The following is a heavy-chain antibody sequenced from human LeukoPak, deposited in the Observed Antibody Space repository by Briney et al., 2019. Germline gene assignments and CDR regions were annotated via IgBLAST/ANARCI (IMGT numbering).Heavy chain of an antibody. J-gene: IGHJ4*02. V-gene: IGHV3-23*01. D-gene: IGHD6-13*01. CDR1: GFTFSSYG. CDR3: AKRGSAWYVGDY. CDR2: ISGSGGST. Sequence: GGSLRLSCAASGFTFSSYGMSWVRRAPGKGLEWVSAISGSGGSTYYADSVKGRFTISRDNSKNTLYLQMNSLRDEDTAVYYCAKRGSAWYVGDYWGQGTLVTVSS.